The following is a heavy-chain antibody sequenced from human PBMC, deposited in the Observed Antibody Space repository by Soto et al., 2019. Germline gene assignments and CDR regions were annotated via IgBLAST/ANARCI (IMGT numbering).Heavy chain of an antibody. CDR2: TYYRSKWYN. CDR1: GDSVSSNSAA. Sequence: SETLSLTCAISGDSVSSNSAAWNWIRQSPSRGLEWLGRTYYRSKWYNDYAVSVKSRITINPDTSKNQFSLQLNSVTPEDTAVYYCAREVLIFDCSSTSCYTYYYYYMDVWGKGTTVTV. CDR3: AREVLIFDCSSTSCYTYYYYYMDV. D-gene: IGHD2-2*02. V-gene: IGHV6-1*01. J-gene: IGHJ6*03.